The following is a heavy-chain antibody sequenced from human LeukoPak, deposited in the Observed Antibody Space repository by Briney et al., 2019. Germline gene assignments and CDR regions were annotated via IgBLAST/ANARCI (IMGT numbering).Heavy chain of an antibody. CDR3: AKGTRGKVAGTPHFDY. CDR2: ISGSGGST. CDR1: GFTFSSYA. D-gene: IGHD6-19*01. V-gene: IGHV3-23*01. J-gene: IGHJ4*02. Sequence: GGSLRLSCAASGFTFSSYAMSWVRQAPGKGLEWVSAISGSGGSTYYADSVEGRFTISRDNSKNTLYLQMNSLRAEDTAVYYCAKGTRGKVAGTPHFDYWGQGTLVTVSS.